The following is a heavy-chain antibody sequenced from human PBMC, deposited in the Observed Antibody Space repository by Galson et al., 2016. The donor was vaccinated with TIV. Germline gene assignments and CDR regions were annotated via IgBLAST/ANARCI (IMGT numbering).Heavy chain of an antibody. CDR1: GFTFSSWH. D-gene: IGHD4-23*01. CDR3: ARPGNYDGDRRGAFDL. CDR2: ITYTSATI. Sequence: SLRLSCAASGFTFSSWHMDWVRQAPGEGLEWISFITYTSATIYYADSVKGRFTVSGDNAKNSLYLQMNSLRAEDTAVYYCARPGNYDGDRRGAFDLWGQGTMVTVSP. J-gene: IGHJ3*01. V-gene: IGHV3-48*04.